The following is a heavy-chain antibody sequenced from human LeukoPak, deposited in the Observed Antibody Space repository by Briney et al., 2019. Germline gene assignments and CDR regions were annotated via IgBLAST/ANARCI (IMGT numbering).Heavy chain of an antibody. CDR3: ARDPGYLYYYDSSGSYYFDY. V-gene: IGHV3-74*01. CDR2: TNSDGSST. D-gene: IGHD3-22*01. CDR1: GFTLSSSW. J-gene: IGHJ4*02. Sequence: GGSLRLSCAASGFTLSSSWMHWVRQAPGKGLVWVSRTNSDGSSTTYADSVKGRFTISRDNSKNTLYLQMNSPRAEDTAVYYCARDPGYLYYYDSSGSYYFDYWGQGTLVTVSS.